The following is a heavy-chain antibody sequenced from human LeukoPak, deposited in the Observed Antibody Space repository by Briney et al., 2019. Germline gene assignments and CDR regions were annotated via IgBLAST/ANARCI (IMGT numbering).Heavy chain of an antibody. V-gene: IGHV3-7*01. CDR3: ARWGMYYDYVWGSYRHTNDAFDI. CDR2: IKQDGSEK. CDR1: GFTFSSYW. D-gene: IGHD3-16*02. J-gene: IGHJ3*02. Sequence: PGGSLRLSCAASGFTFSSYWMSWVRQAPGKGLEWVANIKQDGSEKYYVDSVKGRFTISRDNAKNSLYLQMNSLRAEDTAVYYCARWGMYYDYVWGSYRHTNDAFDIWGQGTMVTVSS.